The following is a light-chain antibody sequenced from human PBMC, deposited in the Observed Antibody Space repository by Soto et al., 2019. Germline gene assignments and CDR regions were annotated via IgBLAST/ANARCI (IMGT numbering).Light chain of an antibody. CDR3: SSYTSSSTYSV. Sequence: QSALTQPASVSGSPGQSITISCTGTSSEVGGYNYVSWYQQHPGKAPKLMIYDVSNRPSGVSNRFSGSKSGNTASLTISGLQAEDEADYYCSSYTSSSTYSVFGTWTKVTVL. V-gene: IGLV2-14*01. CDR1: SSEVGGYNY. CDR2: DVS. J-gene: IGLJ1*01.